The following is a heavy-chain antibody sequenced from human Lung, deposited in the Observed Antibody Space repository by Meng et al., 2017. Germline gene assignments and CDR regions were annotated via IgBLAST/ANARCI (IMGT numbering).Heavy chain of an antibody. D-gene: IGHD2-21*02. V-gene: IGHV3-74*01. CDR1: GCTFSNAW. CDR2: ITGDGSRT. J-gene: IGHJ4*02. CDR3: ARGGVTTDD. Sequence: QLAGLGGHLVAPGGSFRPSCAPSGCTFSNAWMNCVRQTPGKGLEWVSRITGDGSRTIYADSVQGRFTMSRDNAKNTLSLQMNSLRAEDTAVYYCARGGVTTDDWGQGTLVTVSS.